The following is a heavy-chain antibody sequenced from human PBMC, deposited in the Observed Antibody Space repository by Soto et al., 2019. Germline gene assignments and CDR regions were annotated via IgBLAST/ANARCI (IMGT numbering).Heavy chain of an antibody. V-gene: IGHV4-39*01. Sequence: QLQLQESGPGLVKPSETLSLTCTVSGGSISGSSYYWGWIRQPPGKGLEWIGAIYYTGRAYYKPSLKSRVTISVDTSKNQFSLKLNSVSAADTAVYYCAIGGEGSIAVAGWGQGTLVTVSS. CDR3: AIGGEGSIAVAG. CDR1: GGSISGSSYY. CDR2: IYYTGRA. J-gene: IGHJ4*02. D-gene: IGHD6-19*01.